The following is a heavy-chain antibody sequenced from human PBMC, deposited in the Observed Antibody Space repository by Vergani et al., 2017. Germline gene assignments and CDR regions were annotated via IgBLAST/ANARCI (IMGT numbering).Heavy chain of an antibody. CDR1: GFSLNTRGVS. Sequence: QITLKESGPTLVKLTQTLTLTCTFSGFSLNTRGVSVAWIRQPPGKALDWLALIYWNDDQHYSPSLNNRVTITKDTSKNQVVLTMTNMDYVDTGTYYCVYRKTASGTTGCFYPVYYSYYMDVWGKGTTVTVSS. CDR3: VYRKTASGTTGCFYPVYYSYYMDV. V-gene: IGHV2-5*04. CDR2: IYWNDDQ. J-gene: IGHJ6*03. D-gene: IGHD1-14*01.